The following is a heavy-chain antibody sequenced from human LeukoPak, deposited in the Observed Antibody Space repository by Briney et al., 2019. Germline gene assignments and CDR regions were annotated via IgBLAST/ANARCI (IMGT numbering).Heavy chain of an antibody. CDR2: IYSGGST. J-gene: IGHJ4*02. CDR1: GFTFSSYA. V-gene: IGHV3-53*01. D-gene: IGHD3-10*01. CDR3: ARTALGSGSYSDDY. Sequence: PGGSLRLSCAASGFTFSSYAMHWVRQAPGKGLEWVAVIYSGGSTYYADSVKGRFTISRDNSKNTLYLQMNSLRAEDTAVYYCARTALGSGSYSDDYWGQGTLVTVSS.